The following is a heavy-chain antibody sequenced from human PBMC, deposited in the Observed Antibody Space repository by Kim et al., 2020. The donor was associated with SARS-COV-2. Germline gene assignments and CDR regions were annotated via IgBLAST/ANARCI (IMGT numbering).Heavy chain of an antibody. Sequence: SYAQKFQGRVTMTRDTSTSTVYMELSSLRSEDTAVYYCARAKLRLRYFDLWGRGTLVTASS. CDR3: ARAKLRLRYFDL. V-gene: IGHV1-46*01. J-gene: IGHJ2*01. D-gene: IGHD3-16*01.